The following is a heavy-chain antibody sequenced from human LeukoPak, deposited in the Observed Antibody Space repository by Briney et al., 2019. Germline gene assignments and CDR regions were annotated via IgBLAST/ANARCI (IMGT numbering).Heavy chain of an antibody. Sequence: KPSETLSLTCTVSGGSISSSSYYWGWIRQPPGKGLEWVSYISSSGSTIYYADSVKGRFTISRDNAKNSLYLQMNSLRAEDTAVYYCARVLSSPKDYWGQGTLVTVSS. D-gene: IGHD2-8*01. V-gene: IGHV3-48*03. CDR1: GGSISSSSYY. CDR3: ARVLSSPKDY. CDR2: ISSSGSTI. J-gene: IGHJ4*02.